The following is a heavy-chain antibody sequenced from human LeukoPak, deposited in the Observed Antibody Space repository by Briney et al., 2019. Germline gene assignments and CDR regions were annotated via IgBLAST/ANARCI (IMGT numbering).Heavy chain of an antibody. CDR1: GGSISSGGYY. CDR3: ARVAYCSSNSCLYYFDY. Sequence: SQTLSLTCTVSGGSISSGGYYWSWIRQHPGKGRVWIGYIYYSGSYYYNPSLKSRVTISVDTSKNQFSLKLSSVTAADTAVYYCARVAYCSSNSCLYYFDYWGQGTLVTVSS. V-gene: IGHV4-31*03. J-gene: IGHJ4*02. CDR2: IYYSGSY. D-gene: IGHD2-2*01.